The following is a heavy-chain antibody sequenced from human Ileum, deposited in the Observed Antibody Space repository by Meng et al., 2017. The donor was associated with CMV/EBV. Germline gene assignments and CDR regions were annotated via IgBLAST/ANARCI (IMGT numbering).Heavy chain of an antibody. Sequence: FSNAWMSWGRQAPGKGLEWVGRIKSKTNGGTTDYAAPVKGRFSISRDDSKNTLDLQMNSLKTEDTGVYYCTTYKADDILTGYTPGYWGQGTLVTVSS. CDR1: FSNAW. V-gene: IGHV3-15*01. CDR2: IKSKTNGGTT. CDR3: TTYKADDILTGYTPGY. J-gene: IGHJ4*02. D-gene: IGHD3-9*01.